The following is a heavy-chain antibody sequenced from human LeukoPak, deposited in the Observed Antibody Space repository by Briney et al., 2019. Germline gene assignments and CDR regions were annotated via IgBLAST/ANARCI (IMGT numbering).Heavy chain of an antibody. D-gene: IGHD1-7*01. CDR3: ARDIAGTTWGWFDP. CDR2: IYYSGST. Sequence: SQTLSLTCTVSGGSISSGDYYWSWIRQPPGKDLEWIGYIYYSGSTYYNPSLKSRVTISVDTSKNQFSLKLSSVTAADTAVYYCARDIAGTTWGWFDPWGQGTLVTVSS. V-gene: IGHV4-30-4*01. CDR1: GGSISSGDYY. J-gene: IGHJ5*02.